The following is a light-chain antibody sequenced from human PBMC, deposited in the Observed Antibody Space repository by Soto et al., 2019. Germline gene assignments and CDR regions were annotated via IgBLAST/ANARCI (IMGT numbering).Light chain of an antibody. V-gene: IGKV3-11*01. CDR1: QSVSSY. Sequence: EIVLTQSPATLSLSPGERATLSCRASQSVSSYLAWYQQKPGQAPSLLIYDASNRATGIPARFSGSGSGTEFTLTISSLQSEDFAIYYCQQYKNWPRTFGQGTKVDIK. CDR3: QQYKNWPRT. J-gene: IGKJ1*01. CDR2: DAS.